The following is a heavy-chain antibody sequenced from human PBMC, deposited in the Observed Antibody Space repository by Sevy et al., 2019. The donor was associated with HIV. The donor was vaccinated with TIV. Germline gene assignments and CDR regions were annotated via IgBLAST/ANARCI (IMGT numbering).Heavy chain of an antibody. D-gene: IGHD6-13*01. V-gene: IGHV3-23*01. CDR3: VKERVVHISSWYYFDY. CDR1: GSTVNPYA. CDR2: INNSGGST. J-gene: IGHJ4*02. Sequence: GGYLRLSCIASGSTVNPYAMSWVRQAPGKGLEWVAVINNSGGSTDYADSVRGRFSISRDNPNVYLEMNSLRVEDTAVYYCVKERVVHISSWYYFDYWGQGTLVTVSS.